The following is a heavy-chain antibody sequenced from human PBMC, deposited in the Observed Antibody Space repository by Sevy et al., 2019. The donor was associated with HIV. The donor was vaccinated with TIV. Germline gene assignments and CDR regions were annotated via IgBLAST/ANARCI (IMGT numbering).Heavy chain of an antibody. CDR2: ISSSSSYI. Sequence: GGSLRLSCAASGFTFSSYSMNWVRQAPGKGLEWVSSISSSSSYIYYEDSVKGRFTISRDNAKNSLYLQMNSLRAENTAVYYFSREPDAFDIWGQGTMVTVSS. CDR1: GFTFSSYS. CDR3: SREPDAFDI. J-gene: IGHJ3*02. V-gene: IGHV3-21*01.